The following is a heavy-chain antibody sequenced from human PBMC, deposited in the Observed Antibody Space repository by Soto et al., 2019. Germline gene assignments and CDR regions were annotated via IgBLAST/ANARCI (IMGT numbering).Heavy chain of an antibody. Sequence: SETLSLTCAVSSGSISSSNWWSWVRQPPGKGLEWIGEIYHSGSTNYNPSLKSRVTISVDKSKNQFSLKLSSVTAADTAVYYCARGGYDFWSGYFSWFDPWGQGTLVTVSS. V-gene: IGHV4-4*02. CDR2: IYHSGST. CDR3: ARGGYDFWSGYFSWFDP. J-gene: IGHJ5*02. D-gene: IGHD3-3*01. CDR1: SGSISSSNW.